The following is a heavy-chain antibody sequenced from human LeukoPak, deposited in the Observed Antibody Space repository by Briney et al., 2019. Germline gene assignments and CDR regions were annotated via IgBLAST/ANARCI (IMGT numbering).Heavy chain of an antibody. CDR2: IYHSGST. V-gene: IGHV4-4*02. Sequence: TSEILSLTCAVSGGSISSSNWWSWVRQPPGKGLEWIGEIYHSGSTNYNPSLKSRVTISVDKSKDQFSLKLSSVTAADTAVYYCAAESGPADYWGQGTLVTVSS. CDR1: GGSISSSNW. J-gene: IGHJ4*02. CDR3: AAESGPADY. D-gene: IGHD7-27*01.